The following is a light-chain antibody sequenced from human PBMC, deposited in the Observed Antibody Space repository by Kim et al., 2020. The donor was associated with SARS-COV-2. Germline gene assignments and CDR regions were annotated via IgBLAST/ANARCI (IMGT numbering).Light chain of an antibody. Sequence: SPGERATLSCRASQSVSSSYLAWYQQKPGQAPRLLIHGASSRATGIPDRFSGSGSGTEFTLTISRLEPEEFAVYYCQQYGSSSWTFGQGTKVDIK. J-gene: IGKJ1*01. CDR1: QSVSSSY. V-gene: IGKV3-20*01. CDR2: GAS. CDR3: QQYGSSSWT.